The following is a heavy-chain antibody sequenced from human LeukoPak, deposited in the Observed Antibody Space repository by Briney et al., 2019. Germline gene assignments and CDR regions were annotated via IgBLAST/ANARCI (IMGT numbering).Heavy chain of an antibody. J-gene: IGHJ6*02. CDR3: ARYCITTSCYPPSSYYGMDV. CDR2: ISASGDNS. Sequence: PGGSLRLSCAASGFTFSSYAMSWVRQAPGKGLDWVSAISASGDNSYYADSVKGRFTISRDNSKNTLYLQMNTLRAEDTAVFYCARYCITTSCYPPSSYYGMDVWGRGTTVTVS. D-gene: IGHD2-2*01. V-gene: IGHV3-23*01. CDR1: GFTFSSYA.